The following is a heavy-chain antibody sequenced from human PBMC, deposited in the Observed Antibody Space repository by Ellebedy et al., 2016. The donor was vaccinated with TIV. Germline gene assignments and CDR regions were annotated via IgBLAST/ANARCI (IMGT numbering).Heavy chain of an antibody. J-gene: IGHJ6*02. Sequence: AASVKVSCKASGYTFTSYDINWVRQATGQGLEWMGWMNPNSDNSDYAPKFEGRLTMTRDTSISTAYMELSSLRSEDTAVYYCARGFDGSGSYYYYGMDVWGQGTTVTVSS. CDR1: GYTFTSYD. CDR3: ARGFDGSGSYYYYGMDV. V-gene: IGHV1-8*01. CDR2: MNPNSDNS. D-gene: IGHD3-10*01.